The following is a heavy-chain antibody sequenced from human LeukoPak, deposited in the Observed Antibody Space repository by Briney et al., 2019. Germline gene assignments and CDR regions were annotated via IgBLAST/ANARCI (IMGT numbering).Heavy chain of an antibody. V-gene: IGHV3-74*01. D-gene: IGHD5-18*01. Sequence: GGSLRLSCAASGFTFSIYWMHWVRQAPGKGLVWVSRINTDGSTTNYADSVKGRFTISRDNAKNTLYLQMNSLRPEDTAIYYCARVRLQPSYYFDFWGQGTLVTVSS. J-gene: IGHJ4*02. CDR1: GFTFSIYW. CDR2: INTDGSTT. CDR3: ARVRLQPSYYFDF.